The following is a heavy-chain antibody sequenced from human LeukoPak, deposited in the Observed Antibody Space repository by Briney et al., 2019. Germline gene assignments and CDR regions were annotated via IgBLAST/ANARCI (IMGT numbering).Heavy chain of an antibody. CDR1: GFMFSTYT. V-gene: IGHV3-21*01. D-gene: IGHD1/OR15-1a*01. J-gene: IGHJ4*02. CDR2: LSSVVTYI. Sequence: GGSLRLSCAASGFMFSTYTFNWVRQAPGKGLKWVASLSSVVTYIYYADSVKGRFTISRDNAKNSIYLQMNSLRAEDTAMYYCVRVGQQTFDYWGQGTLVTVSS. CDR3: VRVGQQTFDY.